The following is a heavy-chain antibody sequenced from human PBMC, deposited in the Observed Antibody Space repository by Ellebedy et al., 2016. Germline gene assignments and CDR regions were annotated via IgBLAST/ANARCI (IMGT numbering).Heavy chain of an antibody. J-gene: IGHJ4*02. Sequence: GESLKISXAASGFTFSTFSMHWVRLAPGKGLEWVAVISYDGTNKYYADSVRGRFTISRDNSKNTLSLQMNSLRSEDTAKYYCARDGSASYYRSFDCWGQGTLVTVSS. CDR1: GFTFSTFS. CDR3: ARDGSASYYRSFDC. V-gene: IGHV3-30-3*01. CDR2: ISYDGTNK. D-gene: IGHD3-10*01.